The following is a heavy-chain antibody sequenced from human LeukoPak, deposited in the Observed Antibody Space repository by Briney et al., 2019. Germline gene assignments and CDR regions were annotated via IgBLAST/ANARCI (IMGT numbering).Heavy chain of an antibody. CDR2: INHSGST. V-gene: IGHV4-34*01. J-gene: IGHJ4*02. D-gene: IGHD6-19*01. CDR1: GGSFSGYY. Sequence: PSETLSLTCAVYGGSFSGYYWSRIRQPPGKGLEWIGEINHSGSTNYNPSLKSRVTISVDTSKNQFSLKLSSVTAADTAVYYCARGRSGWFGVRFFDYWGQGTLVTVSS. CDR3: ARGRSGWFGVRFFDY.